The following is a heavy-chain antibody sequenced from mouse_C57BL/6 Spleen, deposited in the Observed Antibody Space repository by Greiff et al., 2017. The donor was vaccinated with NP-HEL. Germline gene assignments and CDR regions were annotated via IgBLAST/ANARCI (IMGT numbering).Heavy chain of an antibody. D-gene: IGHD3-3*01. CDR2: IRLKSANYAS. J-gene: IGHJ1*03. V-gene: IGHV6-3*01. Sequence: QSGGGLVQPGGSMKLSCVASGFTFSNYWLNWVRQSPAQGLEWVAQIRLKSANYASHYADSVTGRFTISRDDSKSSVYLQMNNVRAEDTGIYYCTDGDEYFGVWGTGTTVTVSS. CDR3: TDGDEYFGV. CDR1: GFTFSNYW.